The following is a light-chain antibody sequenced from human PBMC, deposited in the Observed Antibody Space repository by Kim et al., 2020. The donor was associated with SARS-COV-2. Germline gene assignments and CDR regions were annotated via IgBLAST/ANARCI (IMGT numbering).Light chain of an antibody. CDR1: SLRSYY. V-gene: IGLV3-19*01. J-gene: IGLJ2*01. Sequence: SELTQYPAVSVALGQTVRITCQGDSLRSYYATWYQQKPRQAPLLVIFGRNNRPSGIPDRFSGSTSGNTASLTISGAQAEDEADFYCQSRDSGGNVVFGGGTKLTVL. CDR2: GRN. CDR3: QSRDSGGNVV.